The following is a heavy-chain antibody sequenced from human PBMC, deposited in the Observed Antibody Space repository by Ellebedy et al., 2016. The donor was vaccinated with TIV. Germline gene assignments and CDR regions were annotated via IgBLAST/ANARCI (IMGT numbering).Heavy chain of an antibody. CDR3: TRDSHRWTSVTGSHAFDI. CDR1: DYTFTSYG. D-gene: IGHD6-19*01. Sequence: ASVKVSCXASDYTFTSYGITWVRQAPGQGLEWMGWISAYNGNTKFAQKLQDRFTMTTDTSTSTAYMELRSLRSDDTAVYYCTRDSHRWTSVTGSHAFDIWGQGTMVTVSS. J-gene: IGHJ3*02. V-gene: IGHV1-18*01. CDR2: ISAYNGNT.